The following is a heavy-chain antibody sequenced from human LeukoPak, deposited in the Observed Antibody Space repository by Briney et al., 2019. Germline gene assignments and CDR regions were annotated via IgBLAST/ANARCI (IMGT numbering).Heavy chain of an antibody. J-gene: IGHJ4*02. Sequence: PSETLSLTCTVSGDSISSSSYYWSWIRQPPGKGLEWIASIYYSGSTFYNPSLKSRVTTTVDTSKNQFSLRVSSVTAADTAVYYCARAMSIAARLQTIFDYWGQGTLVTVSS. CDR1: GDSISSSSYY. CDR2: IYYSGST. CDR3: ARAMSIAARLQTIFDY. V-gene: IGHV4-39*07. D-gene: IGHD6-6*01.